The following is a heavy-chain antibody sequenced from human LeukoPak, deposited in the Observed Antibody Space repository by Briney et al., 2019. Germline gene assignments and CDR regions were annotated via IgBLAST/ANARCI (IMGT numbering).Heavy chain of an antibody. D-gene: IGHD2-2*01. CDR2: IYTSGST. CDR1: GGSISSYY. J-gene: IGHJ3*02. CDR3: AREVVVVPAARKNAFDI. Sequence: SETLSLTCTVSGGSISSYYWSWIRQPAGKGLEWIGRIYTSGSTNYNPSLKSRVAMPVDTSKNQFSLKLSSVTAADTAVYYCAREVVVVPAARKNAFDIWGQGTMVTVSS. V-gene: IGHV4-4*07.